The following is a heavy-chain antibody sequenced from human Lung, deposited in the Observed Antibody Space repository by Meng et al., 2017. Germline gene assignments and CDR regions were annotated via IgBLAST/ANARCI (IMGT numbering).Heavy chain of an antibody. CDR1: EFTFSDCS. J-gene: IGHJ4*02. CDR3: ARGSYQPLLLSALDY. D-gene: IGHD2-15*01. Sequence: EVQLVESGGGLVKPGGSLRLSWSASEFTFSDCSMNWVRQAPGKGLEWVSFISNTGKYIYYADSVKGRFTISRDNAKNSLYLQINSLRAEDTAVYYCARGSYQPLLLSALDYWGQGTLVTVSS. V-gene: IGHV3-21*01. CDR2: ISNTGKYI.